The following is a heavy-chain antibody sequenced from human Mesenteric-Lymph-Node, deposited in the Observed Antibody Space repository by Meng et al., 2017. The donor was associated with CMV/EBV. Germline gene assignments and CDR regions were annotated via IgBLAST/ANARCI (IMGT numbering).Heavy chain of an antibody. V-gene: IGHV3-21*04. D-gene: IGHD2-15*01. Sequence: GGSLRLSCAASGFTFSDYSINWVRQAPGKGLEWVSSISSSSSYIYYADSVKGRFTISRDNAKNSVYLQMNSLRAEDTAVYYCAKDFLLGGGLLFLFNYWGQGTLVTVSS. J-gene: IGHJ4*02. CDR1: GFTFSDYS. CDR2: ISSSSSYI. CDR3: AKDFLLGGGLLFLFNY.